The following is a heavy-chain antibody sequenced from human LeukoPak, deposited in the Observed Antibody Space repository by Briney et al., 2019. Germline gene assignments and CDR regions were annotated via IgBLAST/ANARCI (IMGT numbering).Heavy chain of an antibody. V-gene: IGHV3-15*01. CDR3: TTRTGGAGRPCLDY. CDR2: IKSDTDDGTRDYADGGTT. CDR1: GFTFSNAW. D-gene: IGHD1-14*01. Sequence: HGVSLRLSCAACGFTFSNAWMSWVRQAPGKGLEWVGRIKSDTDDGTRDYADGGTTDYAAPVKGRFTISRDDSKNTLYLQMNSLKTEDTAVYFCTTRTGGAGRPCLDYWGQGTLVTVSS. J-gene: IGHJ4*02.